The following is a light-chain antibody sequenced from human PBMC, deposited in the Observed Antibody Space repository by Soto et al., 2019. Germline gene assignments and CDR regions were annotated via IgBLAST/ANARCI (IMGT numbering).Light chain of an antibody. Sequence: DVVMTQSPLSLPVTLGQPASISCRSSQSLVHSNGNTYLNWFQQRPGQSPRRLIYKVSNRDSGVPDRFSGSESGTDFTLKISRVEAEDVGVYYCMQGTRWPGTLGQGTKLEI. CDR2: KVS. CDR1: QSLVHSNGNTY. V-gene: IGKV2-30*02. CDR3: MQGTRWPGT. J-gene: IGKJ2*01.